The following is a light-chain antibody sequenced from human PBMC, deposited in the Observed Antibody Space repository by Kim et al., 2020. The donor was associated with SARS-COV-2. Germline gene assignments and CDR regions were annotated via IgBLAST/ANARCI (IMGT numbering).Light chain of an antibody. Sequence: WLPGDRATLSCRASQSVSNYLGWYQQKPGQAPRLLIYDASSRATGTPARFSGSGSGTDFTLTISSLEPEDFAVYYCQQRSNWWTFGQGTKVDIK. J-gene: IGKJ1*01. CDR3: QQRSNWWT. V-gene: IGKV3-11*01. CDR2: DAS. CDR1: QSVSNY.